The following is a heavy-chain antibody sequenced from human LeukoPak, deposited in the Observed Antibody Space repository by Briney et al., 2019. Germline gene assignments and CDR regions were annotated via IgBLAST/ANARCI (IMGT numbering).Heavy chain of an antibody. CDR3: ARARSQSIAAAGTNLDY. CDR2: IIPILGIA. D-gene: IGHD6-13*01. CDR1: GGTFSSYA. V-gene: IGHV1-69*04. Sequence: GASVKVSCKAPGGTFSSYAISWVRQAPGQGLEWMGRIIPILGIANYAQKFQGRVTITADKSTSTAYMELSSMRSEDTAVYYCARARSQSIAAAGTNLDYWGQGTLVTVSS. J-gene: IGHJ4*02.